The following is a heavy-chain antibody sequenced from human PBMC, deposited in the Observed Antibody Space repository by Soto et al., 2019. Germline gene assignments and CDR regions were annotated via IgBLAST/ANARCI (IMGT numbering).Heavy chain of an antibody. D-gene: IGHD2-15*01. Sequence: PSETLSLTCTVSGASIRSTDYYWSWIRQAPGKGLEWIGYVYYTGSTYYNPSLMSRLTISVDTSKNQFSLKLSSVTAADTAVYYCARGRILYYYGMDVWGQGTTVTVSS. CDR1: GASIRSTDYY. CDR3: ARGRILYYYGMDV. V-gene: IGHV4-30-4*02. J-gene: IGHJ6*02. CDR2: VYYTGST.